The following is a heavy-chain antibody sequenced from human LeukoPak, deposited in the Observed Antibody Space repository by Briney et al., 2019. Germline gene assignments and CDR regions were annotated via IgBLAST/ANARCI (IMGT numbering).Heavy chain of an antibody. V-gene: IGHV3-23*01. Sequence: GGSLRLSCAASGLTFSNYAMNRVRQAPGEGLEWVSTISGSGGSTSYADSVKGRFTISRDNSKNTLYLQMNSLRVEDTAAYSCATGDRGYYRPFDYWGQGTLVTVSS. CDR3: ATGDRGYYRPFDY. J-gene: IGHJ4*02. D-gene: IGHD3-22*01. CDR2: ISGSGGST. CDR1: GLTFSNYA.